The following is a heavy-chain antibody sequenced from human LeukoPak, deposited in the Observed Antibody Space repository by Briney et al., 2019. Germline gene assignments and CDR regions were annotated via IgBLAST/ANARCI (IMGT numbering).Heavy chain of an antibody. CDR2: IWYGGSNK. V-gene: IGHV3-33*06. D-gene: IGHD1-26*01. CDR1: GFTFSSYG. J-gene: IGHJ4*02. Sequence: PGGSLRLSCTASGFTFSSYGMHWVRQAPGKGLEWVAVIWYGGSNKYYADSVKGRFTISRDNSKNTLYLQMNSLRAEDTAVYYCAKDAAGAPNDYWGQGTLVTVSS. CDR3: AKDAAGAPNDY.